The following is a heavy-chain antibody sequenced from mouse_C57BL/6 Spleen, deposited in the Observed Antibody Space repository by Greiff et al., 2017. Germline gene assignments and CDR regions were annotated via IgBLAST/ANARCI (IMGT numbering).Heavy chain of an antibody. V-gene: IGHV1-76*01. CDR2: VYPGSGNT. CDR3: AGGITTVGNFDY. J-gene: IGHJ2*01. Sequence: VQLQQSGAELVRPGASVKLSCKASGYTFTDYYINWVKQRPGQGLEWIARVYPGSGNTSDNEKFKGKATLTTEKTSSTAYMQLSSLTSDDSAVYFSAGGITTVGNFDYWGQGTTLTGSS. CDR1: GYTFTDYY. D-gene: IGHD1-1*01.